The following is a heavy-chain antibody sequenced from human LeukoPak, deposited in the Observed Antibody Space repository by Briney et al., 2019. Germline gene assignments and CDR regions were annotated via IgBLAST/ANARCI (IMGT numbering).Heavy chain of an antibody. V-gene: IGHV3-48*02. CDR3: ARDYYDSSGLSRGGY. J-gene: IGHJ4*02. CDR1: GFTFSSYA. CDR2: ISSSGSTI. Sequence: GGSLRLSCAASGFTFSSYAMSWVRQAPGKGLEWVAYISSSGSTIYYADSVKGRFTISRDNAKNSLYLQMNSLRDEDTAVYYCARDYYDSSGLSRGGYWGQGTLVTVSS. D-gene: IGHD3-22*01.